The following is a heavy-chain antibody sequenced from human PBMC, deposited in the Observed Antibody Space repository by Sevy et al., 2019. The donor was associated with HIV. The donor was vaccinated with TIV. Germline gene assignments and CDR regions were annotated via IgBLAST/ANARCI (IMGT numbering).Heavy chain of an antibody. J-gene: IGHJ4*02. Sequence: GGSLRLSCAASGFTFSNYAMSWVRQAPGKGLEWVSTFSFGCGKINYADSVKGRFTIARDNSKNTLYLQMNSLRAEDTALYYCAREGCSKPHDYWGQGTLVTVSS. CDR2: FSFGCGKI. D-gene: IGHD2-2*01. CDR3: AREGCSKPHDY. CDR1: GFTFSNYA. V-gene: IGHV3-23*01.